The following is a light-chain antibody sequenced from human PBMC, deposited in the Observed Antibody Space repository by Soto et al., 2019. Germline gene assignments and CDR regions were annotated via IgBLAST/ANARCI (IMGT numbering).Light chain of an antibody. V-gene: IGKV1-5*01. CDR3: QQYNGHSRT. CDR1: QSIGSS. CDR2: DAS. Sequence: DIQMTQSPSTLSASVGDRVTITCRASQSIGSSLAWYQQKPGKAPNLLISDASSLERGVPSRFSGSGSGTEFTLTIRSLQPDDFATYYCQQYNGHSRTFGQGTKVEIK. J-gene: IGKJ1*01.